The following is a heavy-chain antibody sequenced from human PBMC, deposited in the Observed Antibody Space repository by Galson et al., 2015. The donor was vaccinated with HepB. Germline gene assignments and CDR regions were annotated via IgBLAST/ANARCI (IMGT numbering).Heavy chain of an antibody. CDR1: GYTFTGYY. Sequence: SVKVSCKASGYTFTGYYMHWVRQAPGQGLEWMGWINPNSGGTNYAQKFQGWVTMTRDTSISTAYMELSRLRSDDTAVYYCARARYGSGSYSRGDAFDIWGQGTMVTVSS. D-gene: IGHD3-10*01. CDR2: INPNSGGT. J-gene: IGHJ3*02. V-gene: IGHV1-2*04. CDR3: ARARYGSGSYSRGDAFDI.